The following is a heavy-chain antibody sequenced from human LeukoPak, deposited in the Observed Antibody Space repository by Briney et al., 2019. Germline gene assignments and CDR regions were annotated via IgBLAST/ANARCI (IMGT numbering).Heavy chain of an antibody. D-gene: IGHD3-10*01. V-gene: IGHV3-7*01. Sequence: GGSLRLSCAASGFTFSSYEMNWVRQAPGKGLEWVANIKPDGSEKYYVDSVKGRFTISRDNAKNSLYLQMNSLRAEDTAVYYCAEGNAFDIWGQGTMVTVSS. CDR3: AEGNAFDI. CDR1: GFTFSSYE. CDR2: IKPDGSEK. J-gene: IGHJ3*02.